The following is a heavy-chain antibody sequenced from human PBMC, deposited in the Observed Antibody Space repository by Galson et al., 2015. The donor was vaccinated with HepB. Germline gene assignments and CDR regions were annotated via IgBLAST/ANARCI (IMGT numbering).Heavy chain of an antibody. J-gene: IGHJ4*02. CDR1: GFTFDDYA. Sequence: SLRLSCAASGFTFDDYAMHWVRQAPGKGLEWVSLLSWDGVSTYYADSVKGRFTISRDHSKNSLYLQMNSLRAEDTALYFCAKDIGSKGYFDSWGQGTLVTVSS. V-gene: IGHV3-43D*03. CDR3: AKDIGSKGYFDS. CDR2: LSWDGVST.